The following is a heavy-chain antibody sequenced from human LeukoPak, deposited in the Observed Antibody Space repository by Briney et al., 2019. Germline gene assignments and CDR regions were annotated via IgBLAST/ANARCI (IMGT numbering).Heavy chain of an antibody. CDR3: ARGRKEYQTFPKRYYYYYGMDV. J-gene: IGHJ6*02. CDR1: GFTFSDYY. V-gene: IGHV3-11*01. D-gene: IGHD2-2*01. Sequence: GGSLRLSCAASGFTFSDYYMSWIRQAPGKGLEWVSYISSSGSTIYYADSVKGRFTISRDNAKNSLYLQMNSLRAEDTAVYYCARGRKEYQTFPKRYYYYYGMDVWGQGTTVTVSS. CDR2: ISSSGSTI.